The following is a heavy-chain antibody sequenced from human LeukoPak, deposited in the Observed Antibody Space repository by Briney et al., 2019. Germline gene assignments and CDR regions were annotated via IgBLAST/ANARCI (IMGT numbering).Heavy chain of an antibody. D-gene: IGHD6-6*01. V-gene: IGHV3-23*01. CDR1: GFTFSSCG. J-gene: IGHJ4*02. CDR2: ISGSDDGT. CDR3: AKRGPIYSSSPGNYFDY. Sequence: PGGSLRLSCAASGFTFSSCGRTWVRQAPGKGLEWVSSISGSDDGTYYADSVKGRFTISRDNSKNTLYLQMNSLGAEDTAVYYCAKRGPIYSSSPGNYFDYWGQGTLVTVSS.